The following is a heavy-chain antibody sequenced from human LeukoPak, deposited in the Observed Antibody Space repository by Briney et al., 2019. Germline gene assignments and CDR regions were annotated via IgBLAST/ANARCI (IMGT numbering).Heavy chain of an antibody. CDR2: IYYSGST. V-gene: IGHV4-39*07. CDR1: GGSISSSSYY. CDR3: ARDGFTMIVVGPSDY. Sequence: SETLSLTCTVSGGSISSSSYYWGWLRQPPGKGLEWIGSIYYSGSTYYTPSLKSRVTISVDTSKNQFSLKLSSVTAADTAVYYCARDGFTMIVVGPSDYWGQGTLVTVSS. D-gene: IGHD3-22*01. J-gene: IGHJ4*02.